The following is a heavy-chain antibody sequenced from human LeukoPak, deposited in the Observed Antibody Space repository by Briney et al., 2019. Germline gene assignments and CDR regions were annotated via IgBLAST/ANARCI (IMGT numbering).Heavy chain of an antibody. CDR1: GFTFSSYD. D-gene: IGHD1-26*01. V-gene: IGHV3-48*04. J-gene: IGHJ4*02. Sequence: GGSLRLSCAASGFTFSSYDMTWVRQAPGKGLEWVSHISSTSSILNYAESVKGRFTISRDNTKNSVFLDMHSLRAEDTAICYCARTKWQLPWSWGLGTLVTVFS. CDR3: ARTKWQLPWS. CDR2: ISSTSSIL.